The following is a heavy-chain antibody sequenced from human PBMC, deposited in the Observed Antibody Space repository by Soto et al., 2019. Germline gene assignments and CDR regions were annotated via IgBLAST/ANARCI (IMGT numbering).Heavy chain of an antibody. V-gene: IGHV3-21*01. CDR2: ISTSSSYI. D-gene: IGHD6-13*01. CDR1: GFTFSSYS. CDR3: ARDYYTSSWEIGYYYYAMDV. J-gene: IGHJ6*02. Sequence: EVQLVESGGGLVKPGGSLRLSCAASGFTFSSYSINWVRQAPGKGLEWVSSISTSSSYIYYADSVKGRFTISRDNAKNSLYLQMNSLRAEDTAMYYCARDYYTSSWEIGYYYYAMDVWGQGTTVTVSS.